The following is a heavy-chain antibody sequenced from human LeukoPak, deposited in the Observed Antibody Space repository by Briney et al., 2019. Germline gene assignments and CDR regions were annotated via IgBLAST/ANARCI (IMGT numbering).Heavy chain of an antibody. D-gene: IGHD1-26*01. CDR1: GFTFTRYW. CDR3: ATEANGAVDY. J-gene: IGHJ4*02. Sequence: GGSLSLSWVASGFTFTRYWMAWVRQPPGKGREWVANIKQDGSAKDYVASVKDRFTIFRDNAKHSLYMQMNSLRDEDTAVYYCATEANGAVDYWGQRTLVTVSS. V-gene: IGHV3-7*04. CDR2: IKQDGSAK.